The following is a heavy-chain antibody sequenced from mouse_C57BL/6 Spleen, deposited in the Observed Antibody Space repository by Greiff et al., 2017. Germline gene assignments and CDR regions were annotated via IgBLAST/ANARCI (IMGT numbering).Heavy chain of an antibody. D-gene: IGHD1-1*01. Sequence: VQLQQSGAELVMPGASVKLSCKASGYTFTSYWMNWVKQRPGQGLEWIGEIDPSDSYTNYNQKFKGKSTLTVDKSSSTAYMQLSSLTSEDSAVYYCARSPVDRYFDVWGTGTTVTVSS. CDR3: ARSPVDRYFDV. J-gene: IGHJ1*03. CDR1: GYTFTSYW. V-gene: IGHV1-69*01. CDR2: IDPSDSYT.